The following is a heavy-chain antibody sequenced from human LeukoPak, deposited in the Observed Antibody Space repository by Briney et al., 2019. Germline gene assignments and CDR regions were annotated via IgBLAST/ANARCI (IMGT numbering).Heavy chain of an antibody. CDR1: GFTFSSYG. CDR2: IWYDGSNK. CDR3: ARESGDSSGYYYATEYDY. D-gene: IGHD3-22*01. Sequence: PGGSLRLSCAASGFTFSSYGMRWVRQAPGKGLEWGAVIWYDGSNKYYADSVKGRFTISRDNSKNTLYLQMNSLRAEDTAVYYCARESGDSSGYYYATEYDYWGQGTLVTVSS. V-gene: IGHV3-33*01. J-gene: IGHJ4*02.